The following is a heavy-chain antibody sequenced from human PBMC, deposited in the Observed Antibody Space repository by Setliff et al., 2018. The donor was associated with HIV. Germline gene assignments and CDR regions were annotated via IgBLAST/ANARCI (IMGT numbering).Heavy chain of an antibody. J-gene: IGHJ4*01. V-gene: IGHV3-30*04. CDR2: ISYDGSKK. CDR1: GFTFTSYA. D-gene: IGHD3-3*01. Sequence: GGSLRLSCVASGFTFTSYALHWARQAPGRGLEWVAIISYDGSKKSYVDSVKGRFTISRDNSQSTLHLLMNSLRAEDTAIYFCVRGEREWLLGGGRTAFDLWGHGTLVTVSS. CDR3: VRGEREWLLGGGRTAFDL.